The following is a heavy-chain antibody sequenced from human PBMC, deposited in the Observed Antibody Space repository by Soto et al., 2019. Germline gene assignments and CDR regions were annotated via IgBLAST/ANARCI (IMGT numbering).Heavy chain of an antibody. CDR2: IYPADADT. Sequence: LKISRKGSAYSLTTYWIGWVRQMPGKGLEWLGIIYPADADTRYSPSVQGQVTISADKSIRTAYLQWSSWVVLGSPYYYYGMDVWGQGSTVTVSS. D-gene: IGHD3-10*01. CDR3: GMDV. V-gene: IGHV5-51*01. J-gene: IGHJ6*02. CDR1: AYSLTTYW.